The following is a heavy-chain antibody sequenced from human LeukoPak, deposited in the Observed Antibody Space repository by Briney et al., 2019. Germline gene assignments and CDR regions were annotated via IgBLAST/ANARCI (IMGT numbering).Heavy chain of an antibody. Sequence: GGSLRLSCAASGFTFRSYAMTWVRQAPGKGLEWVSAISGSGGSTYYADSMKGRFTISRDNSKNTLYLQMNSLRAEDTAVYYCAKRGYHYDSSGYYWLDYWGQGTLVTVSS. V-gene: IGHV3-23*01. CDR1: GFTFRSYA. CDR2: ISGSGGST. CDR3: AKRGYHYDSSGYYWLDY. D-gene: IGHD3-22*01. J-gene: IGHJ4*02.